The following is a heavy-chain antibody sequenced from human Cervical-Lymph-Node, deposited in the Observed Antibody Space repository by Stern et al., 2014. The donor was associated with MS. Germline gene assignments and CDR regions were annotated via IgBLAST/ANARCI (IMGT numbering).Heavy chain of an antibody. J-gene: IGHJ4*02. D-gene: IGHD3-3*01. Sequence: VQLEESGAEVKKPGSSVKVSCKASGGTFSSYAFSWVRQAPGQGLEWMGGIIPIFGTANYAQKFQGRVTITADESTSTAYMELSRLSSEDTAVYYCARHGDYDYYLDYWGQGTLVTVSS. CDR1: GGTFSSYA. V-gene: IGHV1-69*01. CDR2: IIPIFGTA. CDR3: ARHGDYDYYLDY.